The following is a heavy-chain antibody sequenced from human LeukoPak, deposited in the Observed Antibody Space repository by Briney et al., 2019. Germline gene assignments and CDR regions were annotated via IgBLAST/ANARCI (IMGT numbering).Heavy chain of an antibody. CDR2: INPNSGGT. J-gene: IGHJ5*02. Sequence: ASVKVSCKASGYTFTGYYIHWVRQAPGEELEWMGWINPNSGGTNYAQKFQGRVTMTRDTSISTAYMELNRLRSDDTAVYYCARDTTLITYWFDPWGQGTLVTVSS. CDR1: GYTFTGYY. D-gene: IGHD1-1*01. V-gene: IGHV1-2*02. CDR3: ARDTTLITYWFDP.